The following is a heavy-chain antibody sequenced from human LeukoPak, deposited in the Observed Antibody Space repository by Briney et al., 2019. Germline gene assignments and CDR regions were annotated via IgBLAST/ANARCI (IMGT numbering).Heavy chain of an antibody. CDR3: AKSTAMVTWGSFEI. J-gene: IGHJ3*02. CDR1: GFTFDDYT. V-gene: IGHV3-43*01. Sequence: PGGSLRLSCAASGFTFDDYTMHWVRQAPGKGLEWVSLISWDGGSTYYADSVKGRFTISRDNSKNSLYLQMDSLGTEDTALYYCAKSTAMVTWGSFEIWGQGTMVTVSS. CDR2: ISWDGGST. D-gene: IGHD5-18*01.